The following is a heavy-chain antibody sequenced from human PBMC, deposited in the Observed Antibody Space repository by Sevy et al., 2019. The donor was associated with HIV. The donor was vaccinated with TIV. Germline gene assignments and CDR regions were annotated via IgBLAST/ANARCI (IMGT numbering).Heavy chain of an antibody. V-gene: IGHV4-61*02. Sequence: SETLSLTCTVSGGSISSGSYYWSWIRQPAGKGLEWIGRIYTSGSTNYNPSLKSRVTISVDTSKNQFSLKLSSVTAADTAVYYCARESEERSYCSSTSCSRFHWYFDLWGRGTLVTVSS. J-gene: IGHJ2*01. CDR2: IYTSGST. CDR1: GGSISSGSYY. CDR3: ARESEERSYCSSTSCSRFHWYFDL. D-gene: IGHD2-2*01.